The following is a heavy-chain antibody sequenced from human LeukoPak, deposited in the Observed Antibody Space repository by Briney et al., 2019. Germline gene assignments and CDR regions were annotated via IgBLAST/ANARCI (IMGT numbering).Heavy chain of an antibody. CDR2: ITPHNDGT. CDR1: GYTFTGYY. V-gene: IGHV1-2*06. D-gene: IGHD1-26*01. Sequence: GASVKLSCKASGYTFTGYYMHWARQPPGQGLEWMGRITPHNDGTKYAQKFQDRVTMTRDTSISTAYMELSRRRSDDTAVYYCARGEVVGATDWFDPWGQGNLVTVSS. CDR3: ARGEVVGATDWFDP. J-gene: IGHJ5*02.